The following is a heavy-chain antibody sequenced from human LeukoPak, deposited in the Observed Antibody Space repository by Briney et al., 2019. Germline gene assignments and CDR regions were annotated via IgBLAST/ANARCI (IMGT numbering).Heavy chain of an antibody. Sequence: PGGSLRLSCAASGFTFSSYGMHWVRQAPGKGLEWVAVIWYDGSNKYYADSVKGRFTISRDNSKNTLYLQMNSLRAEDTAVYYCARGSSGDYLDYWGQGTLVTVSS. J-gene: IGHJ4*02. CDR2: IWYDGSNK. CDR1: GFTFSSYG. CDR3: ARGSSGDYLDY. V-gene: IGHV3-33*01. D-gene: IGHD3-10*01.